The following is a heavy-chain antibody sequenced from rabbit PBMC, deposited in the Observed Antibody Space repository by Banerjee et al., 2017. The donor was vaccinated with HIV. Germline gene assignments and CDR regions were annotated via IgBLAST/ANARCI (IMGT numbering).Heavy chain of an antibody. D-gene: IGHD8-1*01. CDR3: ARAGYAGYAGYGYYNFNL. V-gene: IGHV1S40*01. CDR1: GFSFSNYY. J-gene: IGHJ4*01. Sequence: QSLEESGGDLVKPEGSLTLTCTASGFSFSNYYMCWVRQAPGKGLEWIACIYGGSSGSTYYASWAKGRFTISRSTSLNTVDLKMTSLTAADTATYFCARAGYAGYAGYGYYNFNLWGPGTLVTVS. CDR2: IYGGSSGST.